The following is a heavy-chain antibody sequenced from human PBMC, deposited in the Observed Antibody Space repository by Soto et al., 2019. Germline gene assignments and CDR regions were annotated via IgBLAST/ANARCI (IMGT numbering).Heavy chain of an antibody. D-gene: IGHD3-10*01. CDR2: IYSGGST. CDR3: ARGAGSGSYYKVDY. Sequence: EVQLVESGGGLIQPGGSLRLSCAASGFTVSSNYMSWVRQAPGKGLEWVSVIYSGGSTYYADSVKGRFTISRDNSKNTLYLQMNSLRAEDTAVYYCARGAGSGSYYKVDYWGQGTLVTVSS. V-gene: IGHV3-53*01. CDR1: GFTVSSNY. J-gene: IGHJ4*02.